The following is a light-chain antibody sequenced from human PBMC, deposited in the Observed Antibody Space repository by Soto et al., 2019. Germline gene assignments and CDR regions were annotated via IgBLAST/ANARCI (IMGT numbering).Light chain of an antibody. CDR2: AAS. CDR3: QKYNSALYT. J-gene: IGKJ2*01. Sequence: SPSSVSASIGDTVTITSRASQDINVYLNWYQQKPGEVPKLLIYAASTLQSGVPSRFSGRGSGTDFTLTISSLQPEDVATYYCQKYNSALYTFGQGTKVDIK. CDR1: QDINVY. V-gene: IGKV1-27*01.